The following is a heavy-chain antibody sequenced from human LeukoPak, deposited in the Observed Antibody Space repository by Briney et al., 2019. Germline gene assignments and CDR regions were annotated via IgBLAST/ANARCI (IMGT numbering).Heavy chain of an antibody. J-gene: IGHJ2*01. Sequence: QPGGPLRLSCAASGFTFSSYAMSWVRQAPGKGLEWVSAISGSGGSTYYADSVKGRFTISRDNFKNTLYLQMNSLRAEDTAVYYCARDPSKWSRLWYFDLWGRGTLVTVSS. CDR2: ISGSGGST. D-gene: IGHD2-15*01. V-gene: IGHV3-23*01. CDR1: GFTFSSYA. CDR3: ARDPSKWSRLWYFDL.